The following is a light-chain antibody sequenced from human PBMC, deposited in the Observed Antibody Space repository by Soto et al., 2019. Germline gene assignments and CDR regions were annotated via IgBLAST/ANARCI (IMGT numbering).Light chain of an antibody. CDR3: QQYNEWPPLT. J-gene: IGKJ4*01. V-gene: IGKV3-15*01. Sequence: EIVMTQSPATLSVSPGERATLSCRASQRFNSNLAWYRQKPGQAPRLLIYGASTRATGIPARFSGSGSGTEFTLTINSLQSEDFAVYYCQQYNEWPPLTFGGGTKVEIK. CDR1: QRFNSN. CDR2: GAS.